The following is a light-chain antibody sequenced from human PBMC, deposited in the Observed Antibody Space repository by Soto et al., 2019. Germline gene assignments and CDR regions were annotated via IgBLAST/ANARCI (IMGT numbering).Light chain of an antibody. CDR1: SSDVGSYNL. V-gene: IGLV2-23*03. J-gene: IGLJ1*01. CDR3: CSYAGSSTFV. Sequence: QSALTQPASVSLSPGQSITISCAGTSSDVGSYNLVSWYQQHPGQAPKLMIYEGTKRPSGVSNRFSGSKSGNTASLTISGLQAEDEADYYCCSYAGSSTFVFGTGTKVTVL. CDR2: EGT.